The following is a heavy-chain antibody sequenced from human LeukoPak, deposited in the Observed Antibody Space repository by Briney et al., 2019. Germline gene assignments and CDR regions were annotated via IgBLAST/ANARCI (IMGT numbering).Heavy chain of an antibody. Sequence: ASVKVSCKASGYTFTCYYMHWVRQAPGQGLEWMGWINPNSGGTNYAQKFQGRVTMTRDTSISTAYMELSRPRSDDTAVYYCARDKSHDYGDYDYWGQGTLVTVSS. CDR3: ARDKSHDYGDYDY. V-gene: IGHV1-2*02. D-gene: IGHD4-17*01. J-gene: IGHJ4*02. CDR2: INPNSGGT. CDR1: GYTFTCYY.